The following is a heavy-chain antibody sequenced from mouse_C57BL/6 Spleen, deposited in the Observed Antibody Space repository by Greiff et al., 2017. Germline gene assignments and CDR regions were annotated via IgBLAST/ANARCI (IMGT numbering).Heavy chain of an antibody. CDR2: IDPEDGDT. CDR1: GFNIKDYY. V-gene: IGHV14-1*01. CDR3: TTPIYYYGCSYQDFDY. D-gene: IGHD1-1*01. Sequence: DVQLQESGAELVRPGASVKLSCTASGFNIKDYYMHWVKQRPEQGLEWIGRIDPEDGDTEYAPKFQGKATMTADTSSNTAYLQLSSLTSEDTAVYYCTTPIYYYGCSYQDFDYWGQGTTLTVSS. J-gene: IGHJ2*01.